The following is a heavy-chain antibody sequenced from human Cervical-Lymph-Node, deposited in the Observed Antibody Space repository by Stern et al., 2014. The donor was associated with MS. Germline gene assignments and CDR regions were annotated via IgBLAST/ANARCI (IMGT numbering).Heavy chain of an antibody. V-gene: IGHV1-18*01. D-gene: IGHD5-12*01. CDR1: AYNFTNYG. Sequence: QVQLVQSGAEVKKPGASVKVSCKTSAYNFTNYGVTWVRRAHGQGLEWMGWISGYNGNTKYEQKFQGRVAMTTDTSTKTAYMELRSLRSSDTAVYYCERAGYDVSGLSDYWGQGTLVTVSS. CDR2: ISGYNGNT. J-gene: IGHJ4*02. CDR3: ERAGYDVSGLSDY.